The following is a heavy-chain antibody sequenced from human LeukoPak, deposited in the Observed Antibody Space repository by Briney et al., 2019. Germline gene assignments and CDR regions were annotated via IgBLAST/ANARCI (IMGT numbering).Heavy chain of an antibody. J-gene: IGHJ4*02. CDR1: GFTFSSNY. CDR2: IYSGGST. V-gene: IGHV3-53*01. CDR3: AAGYSSPTYCDY. Sequence: GGSLRLSCAASGFTFSSNYMSWVRQAPGKGLEGVSVIYSGGSTYYADSVKGRFTISRDNSKNTLYLQMNSLRAEDTAVYYCAAGYSSPTYCDYWGQGTLVTVSS. D-gene: IGHD6-13*01.